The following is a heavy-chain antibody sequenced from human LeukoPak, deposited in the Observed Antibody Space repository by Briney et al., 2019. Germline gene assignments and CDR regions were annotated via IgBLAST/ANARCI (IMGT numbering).Heavy chain of an antibody. CDR2: IYYSGST. Sequence: SETLSLTCTVSGASITRSTYYWGWIRQPPGKGLEWIGCIYYSGSTYYNPSLKSRVTLSIDTSKSQFSLRLSSVTAADTAVYYCARQDFGSGILPGYWGQGTLVTVSS. J-gene: IGHJ4*02. V-gene: IGHV4-39*01. CDR1: GASITRSTYY. D-gene: IGHD3-10*01. CDR3: ARQDFGSGILPGY.